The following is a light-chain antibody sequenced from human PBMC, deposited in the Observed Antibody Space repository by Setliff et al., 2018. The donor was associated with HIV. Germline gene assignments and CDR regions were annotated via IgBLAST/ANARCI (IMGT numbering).Light chain of an antibody. V-gene: IGLV2-14*03. J-gene: IGLJ2*01. CDR3: SSYTSSSTFV. Sequence: QSALAQPASVSGSPGQSITISCTGTSSDVGGYNYVSWYQQFPGKAPKVIIYDVTKRPSGVSNRFSGSKSGNTASLTISGLQAEDESNFYCSSYTSSSTFVFGGGTK. CDR1: SSDVGGYNY. CDR2: DVT.